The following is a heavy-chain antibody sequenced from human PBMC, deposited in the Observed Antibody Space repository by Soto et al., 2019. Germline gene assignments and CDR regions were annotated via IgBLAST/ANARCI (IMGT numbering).Heavy chain of an antibody. CDR2: IKQDGSEK. CDR1: GFTFSSYW. Sequence: GGSLRLSCAASGFTFSSYWMSWVHQAPGKGLEWVANIKQDGSEKYYVDSVKGRFTISRDNAKNSLYLQMNSLRAEDTAVYYCARVVDFWSGYFTYYFDYWGQGTLVTVSS. J-gene: IGHJ4*02. D-gene: IGHD3-3*01. CDR3: ARVVDFWSGYFTYYFDY. V-gene: IGHV3-7*01.